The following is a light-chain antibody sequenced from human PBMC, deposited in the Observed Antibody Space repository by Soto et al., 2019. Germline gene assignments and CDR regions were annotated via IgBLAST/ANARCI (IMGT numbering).Light chain of an antibody. CDR2: TNI. CDR3: VAWHDRLNGYV. Sequence: SVLTQPPSASGTPGQRVTISCSGGSSDIGSNAVNWFQQLPGTAPKLLIYTNIQRPSGVPDRFSGSKSGTSASLAISGLQSEDEADYYCVAWHDRLNGYVFGTETKVTVL. CDR1: SSDIGSNA. V-gene: IGLV1-44*01. J-gene: IGLJ1*01.